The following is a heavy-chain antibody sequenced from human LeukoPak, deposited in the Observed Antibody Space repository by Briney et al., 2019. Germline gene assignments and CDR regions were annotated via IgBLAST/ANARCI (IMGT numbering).Heavy chain of an antibody. Sequence: GGSLRLSCAASGFTFSSYAMSWVHQAPGKGLEWVSSISGNSGSTYYADSVKGRFTISRDNSKNTVYLQMNNLRVKDTAIYFCARARIAAPLLDYWGQGALVTVSS. J-gene: IGHJ4*02. CDR1: GFTFSSYA. CDR3: ARARIAAPLLDY. V-gene: IGHV3-23*01. D-gene: IGHD6-13*01. CDR2: ISGNSGST.